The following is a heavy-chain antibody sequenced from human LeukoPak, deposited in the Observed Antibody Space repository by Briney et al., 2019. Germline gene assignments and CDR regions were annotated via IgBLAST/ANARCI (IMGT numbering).Heavy chain of an antibody. CDR2: IWYDGSNK. V-gene: IGHV3-33*01. CDR3: ARVPPTPYYYDSSGELDDI. D-gene: IGHD3-22*01. J-gene: IGHJ3*02. Sequence: GGSLRLSCAASGFTFSSYGMHWVRQAPGKGLEWVAVIWYDGSNKYYADSVKGRFTIPRDNSKNTLYLQMNSLRAEDTAVYYCARVPPTPYYYDSSGELDDIWGQGTMVTVSS. CDR1: GFTFSSYG.